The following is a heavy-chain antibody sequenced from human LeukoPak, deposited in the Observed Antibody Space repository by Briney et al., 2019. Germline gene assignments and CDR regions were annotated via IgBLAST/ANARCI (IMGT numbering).Heavy chain of an antibody. CDR3: AKEPTVAVRDSFDY. J-gene: IGHJ4*02. CDR1: GFTFSSYA. Sequence: GGSLRLSCAASGFTFSSYAMSWVRQAPGKGLEWVSSTSGSSGSTFYADSVKGRFTISRDNSKDILYLQMDSLRAEDTAVYYCAKEPTVAVRDSFDYWGQGTLVTVSS. CDR2: TSGSSGST. V-gene: IGHV3-23*01. D-gene: IGHD2-2*01.